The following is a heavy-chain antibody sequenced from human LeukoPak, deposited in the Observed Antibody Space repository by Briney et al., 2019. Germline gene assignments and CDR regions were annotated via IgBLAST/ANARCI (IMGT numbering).Heavy chain of an antibody. Sequence: GRSLRLSCAASGFTFSSYAMHWVRQAPGKGLEWVAVISYDGSNKYYADSVKGRFTISRDNSKNTLYLQMNSLRAEDTAVYYCAKDRGRVYDAFDIWGQGTMVTVSS. CDR3: AKDRGRVYDAFDI. D-gene: IGHD3-16*01. J-gene: IGHJ3*02. CDR1: GFTFSSYA. V-gene: IGHV3-30-3*01. CDR2: ISYDGSNK.